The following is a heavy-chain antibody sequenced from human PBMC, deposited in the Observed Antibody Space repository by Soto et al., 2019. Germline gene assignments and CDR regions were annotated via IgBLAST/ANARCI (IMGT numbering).Heavy chain of an antibody. V-gene: IGHV3-9*01. D-gene: IGHD2-21*02. CDR2: VSWNSGAK. CDR3: AKGVATAVPALDY. Sequence: PGGSLRLSCVASGFSFDDFVMNWVRQRPGKGLEWVSSVSWNSGAKLYADSVKGRFAISRDSAKKSVYLQMNSLRPDDTAFYYCAKGVATAVPALDYWGQGTLVTVS. J-gene: IGHJ4*02. CDR1: GFSFDDFV.